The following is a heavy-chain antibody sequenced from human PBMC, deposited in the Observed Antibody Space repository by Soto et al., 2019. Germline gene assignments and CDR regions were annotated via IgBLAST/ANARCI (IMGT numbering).Heavy chain of an antibody. J-gene: IGHJ6*02. D-gene: IGHD3-10*01. V-gene: IGHV3-30-3*01. CDR3: ARDRRPRDYLGMDV. CDR2: ISYDGSNK. Sequence: QVQLVESGGGVVQPGRSLRLSCAASGFTFSSYAMHWVRQAPGKGLEWVAVISYDGSNKYYADSVKGRFTISRDNSKNTLYLKMNSLRAEDTAVYYCARDRRPRDYLGMDVWGQGTTVTVSS. CDR1: GFTFSSYA.